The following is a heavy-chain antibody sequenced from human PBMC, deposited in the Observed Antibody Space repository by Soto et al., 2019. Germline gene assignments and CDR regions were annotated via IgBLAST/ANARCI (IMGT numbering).Heavy chain of an antibody. J-gene: IGHJ5*02. D-gene: IGHD3-9*01. V-gene: IGHV4-31*03. CDR1: GASVSSGGYY. CDR2: IKYSGTT. Sequence: QVQLQESGPGLVKASQTLSLTCTVSGASVSSGGYYWSWIRQVPGKGLEWIGYIKYSGTTHYSPSLKSRVNISFDKSKNQVFLNLRFAPGADTAVYFCARDVRDTGYSYWFDPWGQGILVTVST. CDR3: ARDVRDTGYSYWFDP.